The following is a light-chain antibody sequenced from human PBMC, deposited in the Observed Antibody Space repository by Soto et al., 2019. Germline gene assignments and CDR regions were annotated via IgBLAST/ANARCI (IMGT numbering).Light chain of an antibody. J-gene: IGLJ3*02. CDR2: EVT. Sequence: QSVLTQPRSVSGSPGQTVTISCTGTSSDVGGYNYVSWYQQHPGKAPKVLIYEVTKRPSGVPDRFSGSKSGNTASLTISGLQAEDEADYYFCSYAGSYDWVFGGGTKLTVL. CDR1: SSDVGGYNY. CDR3: CSYAGSYDWV. V-gene: IGLV2-11*01.